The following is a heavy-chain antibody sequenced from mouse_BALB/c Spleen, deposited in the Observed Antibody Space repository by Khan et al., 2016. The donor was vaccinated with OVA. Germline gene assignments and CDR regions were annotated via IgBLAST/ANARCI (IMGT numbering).Heavy chain of an antibody. CDR2: VSSGGSYT. V-gene: IGHV5-9-3*01. CDR1: GFTFNNYA. Sequence: EVELVESGGGLVKPGGSLKLSCAASGFTFNNYAMSWVRQTPEKRLEWVATVSSGGSYTYYPDNVKGRFTISRDNAKNTLYLHMSSLGSEDTAMYYCTRQGGIDGGPFDYWGRGTTLTVSS. D-gene: IGHD1-1*02. J-gene: IGHJ2*01. CDR3: TRQGGIDGGPFDY.